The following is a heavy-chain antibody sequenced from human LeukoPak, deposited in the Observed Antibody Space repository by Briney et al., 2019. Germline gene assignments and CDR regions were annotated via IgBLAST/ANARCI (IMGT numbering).Heavy chain of an antibody. Sequence: SETLSLTCSVSGGSISTYYWSWIRQPPGKGLEWIGYVDYSGSTNYNPSLKSRVTISVDTSKNQFSLELSSVTAADTAVYYCARVGPWCFDLWGRGTLVTVSS. CDR2: VDYSGST. J-gene: IGHJ2*01. CDR1: GGSISTYY. CDR3: ARVGPWCFDL. V-gene: IGHV4-59*01.